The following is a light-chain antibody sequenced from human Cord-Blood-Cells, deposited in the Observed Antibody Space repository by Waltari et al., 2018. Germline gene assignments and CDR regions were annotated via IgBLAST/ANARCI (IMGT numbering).Light chain of an antibody. CDR1: QSVLYSSNNKNY. V-gene: IGKV4-1*01. Sequence: DIVMTQSPDSLAVSLGEREPSNCKSSQSVLYSSNNKNYLAWYQQKPGQPPKLLIYWASTRESGVPDRFSGSGSGTDFTLTISSLQAEDVAVYYCQQYYSTPGWTFGQGTKVEIK. CDR3: QQYYSTPGWT. CDR2: WAS. J-gene: IGKJ1*01.